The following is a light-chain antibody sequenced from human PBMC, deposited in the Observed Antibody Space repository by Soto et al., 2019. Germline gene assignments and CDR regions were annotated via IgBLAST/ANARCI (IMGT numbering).Light chain of an antibody. Sequence: QSALTQPASVSGSPGQSITISCTGTSSDVGGYNSVSWYQQHPGKAPKVMIFEVSNRPSGVSNRFSGSKSGNTAYLTISGLQPEDEADYFCSSYTSSSPWVFGGGTKLTVL. CDR1: SSDVGGYNS. V-gene: IGLV2-14*01. J-gene: IGLJ3*02. CDR3: SSYTSSSPWV. CDR2: EVS.